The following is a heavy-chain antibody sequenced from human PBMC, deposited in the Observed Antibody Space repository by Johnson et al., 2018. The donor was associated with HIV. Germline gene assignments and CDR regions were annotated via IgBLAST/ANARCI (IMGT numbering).Heavy chain of an antibody. CDR3: AKDRRVVGAYDAVDI. V-gene: IGHV3-30*18. CDR1: GFIFSNYG. Sequence: QVQLVESGGGVVQPGRSLRLSCAASGFIFSNYGMHWVRQAPGKGLEWVAIISYDGTNKYYADSMKGRFTISRDNSKSTLYLEMNSLRAEDTDVYHCAKDRRVVGAYDAVDIWGQGTMVTVSS. CDR2: ISYDGTNK. J-gene: IGHJ3*02. D-gene: IGHD1-26*01.